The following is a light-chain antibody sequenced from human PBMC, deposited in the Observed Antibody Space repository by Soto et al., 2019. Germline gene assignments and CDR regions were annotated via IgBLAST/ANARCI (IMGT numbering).Light chain of an antibody. V-gene: IGLV1-51*02. CDR1: SSNNGNNY. J-gene: IGLJ1*01. CDR3: GTWDSSLSAYNYV. Sequence: QSVLTQPPPVSAAPGQKVTISCSGSSSNNGNNYVSWYQQLPGTAPKLLIYENNKRPSGIPDRFSGSKSGTSATLGITGLQTGDEADYYCGTWDSSLSAYNYVFGTGTKVT. CDR2: ENN.